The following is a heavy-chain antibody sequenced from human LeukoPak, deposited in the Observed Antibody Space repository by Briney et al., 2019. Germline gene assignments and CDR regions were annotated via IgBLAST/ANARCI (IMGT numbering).Heavy chain of an antibody. CDR1: GFTFDDYT. CDR2: ISWDGGST. V-gene: IGHV3-43*01. D-gene: IGHD6-13*01. CDR3: AKDIGYSSSWTNFDH. J-gene: IGHJ4*02. Sequence: GGSLRLSCAASGFTFDDYTMHWVRQAPGKGLEWVSLISWDGGSTYYADSVKGRFTISRDNSKNSLYLQMNSLRTEDTALYYCAKDIGYSSSWTNFDHWGQGTLVTVSS.